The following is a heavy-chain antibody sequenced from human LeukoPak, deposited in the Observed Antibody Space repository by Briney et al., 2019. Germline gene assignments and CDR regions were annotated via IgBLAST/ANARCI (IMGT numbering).Heavy chain of an antibody. CDR1: GYTSTSNT. V-gene: IGHV1-3*01. CDR3: ARDREGTTNGWYYFDY. CDR2: INAGNDKT. J-gene: IGHJ4*02. D-gene: IGHD6-19*01. Sequence: ASVKVSCKASGYTSTSNTIHWVRQAPGQRFEWMGWINAGNDKTKYSQTFQGRVTFTRDTSASTAYMELSSLRSEDTAVYYCARDREGTTNGWYYFDYWGQGTLVTVSP.